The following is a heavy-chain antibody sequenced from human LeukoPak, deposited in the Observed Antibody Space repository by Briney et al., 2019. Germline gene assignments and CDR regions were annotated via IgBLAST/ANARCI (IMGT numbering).Heavy chain of an antibody. CDR1: GGSISSSSYY. Sequence: SVTLSLTCTVSGGSISSSSYYWGWIRQPPGKGLVWIGSIYYSDIIRYNPSLKSRVTISVDTSKNQLSLKLSSVTAADTAVYYCARQVTGTTRRFDPWGQGTLVTVSS. D-gene: IGHD1-7*01. CDR3: ARQVTGTTRRFDP. J-gene: IGHJ5*02. CDR2: IYYSDII. V-gene: IGHV4-39*01.